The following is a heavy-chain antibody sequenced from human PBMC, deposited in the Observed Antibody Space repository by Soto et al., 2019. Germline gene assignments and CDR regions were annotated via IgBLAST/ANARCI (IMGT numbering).Heavy chain of an antibody. CDR2: IYYSGST. Sequence: PSETLSLTCTVSGGSISSYYWSWIRQPPGKGLEWIGYIYYSGSTNYNPSLKSRVIISVDTSKNQFSLKLSSVTAADTAVYYCALFGAYKGLDYWGQGTLVTVSS. CDR1: GGSISSYY. V-gene: IGHV4-59*01. J-gene: IGHJ4*02. D-gene: IGHD3-10*02. CDR3: ALFGAYKGLDY.